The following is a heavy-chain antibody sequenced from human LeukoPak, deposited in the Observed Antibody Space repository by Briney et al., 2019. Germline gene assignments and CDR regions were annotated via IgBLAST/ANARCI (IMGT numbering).Heavy chain of an antibody. CDR2: IRYGGSNK. V-gene: IGHV3-30*02. CDR1: GFTFSSYG. J-gene: IGHJ4*02. D-gene: IGHD5-18*01. CDR3: AKERDTAMVTIDY. Sequence: PGGSLRLSCAASGFTFSSYGMHWVRQAPGKGLEWVAFIRYGGSNKYYADSVKGRFTISRDNSKNTLCLQMNSLRAEDTAVYYCAKERDTAMVTIDYWGQGTLVTVSS.